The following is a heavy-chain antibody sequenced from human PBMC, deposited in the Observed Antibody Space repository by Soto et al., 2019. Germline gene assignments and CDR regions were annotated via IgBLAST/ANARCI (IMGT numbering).Heavy chain of an antibody. CDR1: GYSFSTHW. Sequence: PGESLKISCKASGYSFSTHWVGWVRQMPGKGLEWMGIIYPGGSDTRYSPSFRGQVTISADESTTTAYLQWSSLKASDTAIYFCARSQFDYLSGTSGYLDSWGQGTLVTVSS. CDR3: ARSQFDYLSGTSGYLDS. V-gene: IGHV5-51*01. D-gene: IGHD3-16*01. CDR2: IYPGGSDT. J-gene: IGHJ4*02.